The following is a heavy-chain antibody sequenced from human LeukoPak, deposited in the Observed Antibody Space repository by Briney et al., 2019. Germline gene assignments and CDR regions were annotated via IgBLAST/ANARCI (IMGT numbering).Heavy chain of an antibody. Sequence: TGGSLRLSCAASGFTGSNNYVSWVRQAPGMGLEWVSAIHSSGATCYADSVKGRFTISRDNSKNTLYLQMNSLRAEDTAVYYCARGMYYDFWSGYYTSYYYGMDVWGQGTTVTVSS. J-gene: IGHJ6*02. V-gene: IGHV3-53*01. D-gene: IGHD3-3*01. CDR3: ARGMYYDFWSGYYTSYYYGMDV. CDR1: GFTGSNNY. CDR2: IHSSGAT.